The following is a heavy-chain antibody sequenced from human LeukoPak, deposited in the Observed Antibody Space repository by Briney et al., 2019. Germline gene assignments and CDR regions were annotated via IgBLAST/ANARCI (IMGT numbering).Heavy chain of an antibody. CDR3: ARDSVSRRTVGLINYYFDY. CDR1: ELPFSNYA. V-gene: IGHV3-30-3*01. CDR2: ISYDGSNK. J-gene: IGHJ4*02. D-gene: IGHD3-16*02. Sequence: GGSLRLSCAASELPFSNYAMHWVRQAPGKGLEWVTTISYDGSNKYYADSVKSRFTISRDNSKNTLYLQMNSLRTEDTAMYYCARDSVSRRTVGLINYYFDYWGQGALVTVSS.